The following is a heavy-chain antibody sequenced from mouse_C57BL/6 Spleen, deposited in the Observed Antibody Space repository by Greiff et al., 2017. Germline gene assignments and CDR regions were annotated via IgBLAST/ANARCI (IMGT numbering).Heavy chain of an antibody. Sequence: VQLQQPGAELVRPGTSVKLSCEASGYTFTSYWMHWVKQRPGQGLEWIGVIDPSDSYTNYNQKFKGKATLTVDTSSSTAYMQLSSLTSEDSAVYYCARKGTTVSMDYWGQGTSVTVSS. D-gene: IGHD1-1*01. CDR3: ARKGTTVSMDY. CDR1: GYTFTSYW. V-gene: IGHV1-59*01. CDR2: IDPSDSYT. J-gene: IGHJ4*01.